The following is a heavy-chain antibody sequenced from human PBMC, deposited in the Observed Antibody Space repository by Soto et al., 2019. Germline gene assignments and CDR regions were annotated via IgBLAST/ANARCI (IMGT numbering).Heavy chain of an antibody. CDR1: GFTFSDYY. Sequence: GGSLRLSCAASGFTFSDYYMSWIRQAPGKGLEWVSYISSSGSTIYYADSVKGRFTISRDNAKNSLYLQMNSLRAEDTAVYYCARDPDCSGGSCYPSPYFDYGGRGPLVTVPS. D-gene: IGHD2-15*01. J-gene: IGHJ4*02. CDR2: ISSSGSTI. CDR3: ARDPDCSGGSCYPSPYFDY. V-gene: IGHV3-11*01.